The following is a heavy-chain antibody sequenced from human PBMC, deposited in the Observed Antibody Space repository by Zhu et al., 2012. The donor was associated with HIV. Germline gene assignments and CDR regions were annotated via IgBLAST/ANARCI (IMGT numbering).Heavy chain of an antibody. CDR1: GGSISRTHW. Sequence: QVQLRESGPGVVKPSGTLSLTCGVSGGSISRTHWWTWVRQPPGKELQWIGEIYYSGITNYSPSLKSRVSVSLDKSKNQFSLKLTSVTAVDTAVYYCATWGNSGDYGRHLDSWGRELWSPSHQ. CDR2: IYYSGIT. J-gene: IGHJ4*02. V-gene: IGHV4-4*02. CDR3: ATWGNSGDYGRHLDS. D-gene: IGHD4-17*01.